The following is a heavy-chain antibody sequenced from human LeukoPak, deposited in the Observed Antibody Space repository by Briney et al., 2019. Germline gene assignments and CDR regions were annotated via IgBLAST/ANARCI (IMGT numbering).Heavy chain of an antibody. CDR3: ARSPINYYDSSGYPDY. CDR2: IYYSGST. Sequence: SETLSLTCIVSGGSISSSSYYWGWIRQPPGKGLEWIGSIYYSGSTYYNPSLKSRVTISVDTSKNQFSLKLSSVTAADTAVYYCARSPINYYDSSGYPDYWGQGTLVTVSS. J-gene: IGHJ4*02. V-gene: IGHV4-39*01. CDR1: GGSISSSSYY. D-gene: IGHD3-22*01.